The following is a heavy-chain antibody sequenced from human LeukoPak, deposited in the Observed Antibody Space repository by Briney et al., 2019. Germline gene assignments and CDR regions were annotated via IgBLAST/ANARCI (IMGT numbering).Heavy chain of an antibody. Sequence: GESLKISCKGSGYSFTNYWIGWVRQLPGQGLEWMGVIYPGGSDTRYSPSFQGQVTISADKSISTAYLQWSSLKASDTAMYYCARHTTRWYPKLIDYWGQGTLVTVSS. CDR1: GYSFTNYW. V-gene: IGHV5-51*01. J-gene: IGHJ4*02. CDR3: ARHTTRWYPKLIDY. D-gene: IGHD2/OR15-2a*01. CDR2: IYPGGSDT.